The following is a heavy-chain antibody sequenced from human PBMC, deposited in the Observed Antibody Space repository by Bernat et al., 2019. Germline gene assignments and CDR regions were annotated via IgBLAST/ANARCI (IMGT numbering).Heavy chain of an antibody. V-gene: IGHV3-30*01. CDR2: ISYDGSNK. J-gene: IGHJ4*02. Sequence: QVQLVESGGGVVQPGRSLRLSCAASGFTFSSYAMHWVHQAPGKGLEWVAVISYDGSNKYYADSVKGRFTISRDNSKNTLYLQMNSLRAEDTAVYYCARDGLGGSCYYWGQGTLVTVSS. CDR1: GFTFSSYA. D-gene: IGHD2-15*01. CDR3: ARDGLGGSCYY.